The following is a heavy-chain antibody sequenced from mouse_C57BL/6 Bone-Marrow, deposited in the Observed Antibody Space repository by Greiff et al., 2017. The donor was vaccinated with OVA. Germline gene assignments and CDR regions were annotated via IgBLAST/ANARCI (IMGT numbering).Heavy chain of an antibody. V-gene: IGHV1-15*01. CDR1: GYTFTDYE. J-gene: IGHJ3*01. D-gene: IGHD1-1*01. CDR2: IDPETGGT. Sequence: VQLQQSGAELVRPGASVTLSCKASGYTFTDYEMHWVKQTPVHGLEWIGAIDPETGGTAYNQKFKGKAILTADKSSSTAYMELRGLTSEDAAVYYCTPYYWFAYWGQGTLVTVSA. CDR3: TPYYWFAY.